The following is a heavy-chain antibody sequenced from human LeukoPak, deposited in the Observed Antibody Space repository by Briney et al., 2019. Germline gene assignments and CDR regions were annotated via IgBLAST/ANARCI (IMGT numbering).Heavy chain of an antibody. V-gene: IGHV4-59*08. CDR1: GGSISSYY. J-gene: IGHJ5*02. CDR3: ASSPTGYSSSWYGFAHPYDP. D-gene: IGHD6-13*01. Sequence: SETLSLTCTVSGGSISSYYWSRIRQPPGKGLEWIGYIYYSGSTNYNPSLKSRVTVSVDTSKNQFSLKLSSVTAADTAVYYCASSPTGYSSSWYGFAHPYDPWGQGTLVTVSS. CDR2: IYYSGST.